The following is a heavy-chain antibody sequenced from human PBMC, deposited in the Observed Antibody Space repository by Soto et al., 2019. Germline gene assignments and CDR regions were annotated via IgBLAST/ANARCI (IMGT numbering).Heavy chain of an antibody. Sequence: SETLSLTCTVSGGSISSYYWSWIRQPPGKGLEWIGYIYYSGSTNYNPSLKSRVTISVDTSKNQFSLKLSSVTAADTAVYYCARGATVTTPQPYYYYYYMDVWGKGTTVTVSS. D-gene: IGHD4-17*01. CDR2: IYYSGST. J-gene: IGHJ6*03. V-gene: IGHV4-59*01. CDR1: GGSISSYY. CDR3: ARGATVTTPQPYYYYYYMDV.